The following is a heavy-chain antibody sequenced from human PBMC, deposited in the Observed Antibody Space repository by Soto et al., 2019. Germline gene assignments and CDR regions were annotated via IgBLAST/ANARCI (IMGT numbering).Heavy chain of an antibody. J-gene: IGHJ4*02. CDR1: GGTFSSYA. D-gene: IGHD3-22*01. CDR2: IIPIFGTA. CDR3: ARGPCTYYYDSSGYSFFDY. Sequence: QVQLVQSGAEVKKPGSSVKVSCKASGGTFSSYAISWVRQAPGQGLEWMGGIIPIFGTANYAQKFQGRVTITADESTSTAYMELSRLRSEYTAVYYCARGPCTYYYDSSGYSFFDYWGQGTLVTDSS. V-gene: IGHV1-69*01.